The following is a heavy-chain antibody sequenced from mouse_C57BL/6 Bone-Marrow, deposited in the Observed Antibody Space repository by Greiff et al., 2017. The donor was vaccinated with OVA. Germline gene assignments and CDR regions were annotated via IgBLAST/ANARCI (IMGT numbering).Heavy chain of an antibody. CDR2: ISSGSSTI. CDR1: GFTFSDYG. CDR3: ARRRAHFDY. J-gene: IGHJ2*01. D-gene: IGHD3-3*01. Sequence: EVQLVESGGGLVKPGGSLKLSCAASGFTFSDYGMHWVRQAPEKGLAWVAYISSGSSTIYYADTVKGRFTISRDNAKNTLFLQMTSLRSEDTAMYYCARRRAHFDYWGQGTTLTVSS. V-gene: IGHV5-17*01.